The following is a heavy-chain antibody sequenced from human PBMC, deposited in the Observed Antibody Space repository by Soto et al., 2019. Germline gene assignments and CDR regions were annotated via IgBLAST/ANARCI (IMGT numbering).Heavy chain of an antibody. CDR3: AWLLPRDAFDI. D-gene: IGHD3-22*01. CDR1: GFTFSSYG. V-gene: IGHV3-30*03. J-gene: IGHJ3*02. CDR2: ISYDGSNK. Sequence: QVQLVESGGGVVQPGRSLRLSCAASGFTFSSYGMHWVRQAPGKGLEWVAVISYDGSNKYYAASVKGRFTISRDNSKNTLYLQMNSLRAEDTAVYYCAWLLPRDAFDIWGQGAMVTVSS.